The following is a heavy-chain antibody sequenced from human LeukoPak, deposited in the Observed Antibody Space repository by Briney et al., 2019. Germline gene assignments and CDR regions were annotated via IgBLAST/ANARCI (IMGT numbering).Heavy chain of an antibody. J-gene: IGHJ5*02. V-gene: IGHV4-31*03. Sequence: SETLSLTSTVSGRSISSSGYYWSWIRQHPGKGLEWIGYMYYSGSTYYNPSLKSRVTISEDTSKNQFSLKLSSVTAADTAVYYCASGKIRYCSGGSCYNWFDPWGQGTLVTVSS. CDR3: ASGKIRYCSGGSCYNWFDP. D-gene: IGHD2-15*01. CDR2: MYYSGST. CDR1: GRSISSSGYY.